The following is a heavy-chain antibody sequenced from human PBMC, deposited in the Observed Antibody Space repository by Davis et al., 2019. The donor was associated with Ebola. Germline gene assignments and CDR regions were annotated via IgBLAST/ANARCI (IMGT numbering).Heavy chain of an antibody. Sequence: PSETLSLTCAVYGGSFSGYYWSWIRQPPGKGLEWIGEINHSGSTNYNPSLKSRVTISVDTSKNQFSLKLSSVTAADTAVYYCALGYYYYFDYWGQGTLVTVSS. CDR1: GGSFSGYY. CDR2: INHSGST. J-gene: IGHJ4*02. V-gene: IGHV4-34*01. CDR3: ALGYYYYFDY. D-gene: IGHD3-22*01.